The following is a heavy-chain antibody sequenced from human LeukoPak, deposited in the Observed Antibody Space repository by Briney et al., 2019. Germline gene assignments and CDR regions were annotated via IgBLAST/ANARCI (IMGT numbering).Heavy chain of an antibody. J-gene: IGHJ4*02. CDR1: GFTFSNYA. V-gene: IGHV3-23*01. CDR3: AKGSRFGVVIIPYFDY. D-gene: IGHD3-3*01. CDR2: ISGDGGNT. Sequence: GGSLRLSCAASGFTFSNYAMNWVRQAPGKGLEWVSAISGDGGNTFYADSVKGRFTITRDNSQNTLYVQMNSLRAEDTAVYYCAKGSRFGVVIIPYFDYWGQGTLVTVSS.